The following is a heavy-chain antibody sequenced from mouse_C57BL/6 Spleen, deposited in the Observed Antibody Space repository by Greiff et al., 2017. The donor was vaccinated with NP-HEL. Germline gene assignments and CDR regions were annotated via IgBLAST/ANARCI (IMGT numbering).Heavy chain of an antibody. CDR2: IDPSDSYT. J-gene: IGHJ3*01. V-gene: IGHV1-59*01. Sequence: VQLQQPGAELVRPGTSVKLSCKASGYTFTSYWMHWVKQRPGQGLEWIGVIDPSDSYTNYNQKFKGKATLTVDTSSSTAYMQLSSLTSEDSAVYYCVSSTAQAMAWFAYWGQGTLVTVSA. CDR1: GYTFTSYW. D-gene: IGHD3-2*02. CDR3: VSSTAQAMAWFAY.